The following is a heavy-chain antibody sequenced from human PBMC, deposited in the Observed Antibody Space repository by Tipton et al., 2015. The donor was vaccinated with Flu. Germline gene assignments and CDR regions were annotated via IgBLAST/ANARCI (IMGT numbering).Heavy chain of an antibody. J-gene: IGHJ4*02. V-gene: IGHV4-31*03. CDR3: VSLETRRYYFDY. Sequence: TLSLTCTVSGDSIRSDYYWGWIRQHPGKGLEWIGYIYYSGSTYYNPSLKSRVTISVDTSKNQFSLKLSSVTAADTAVYYCVSLETRRYYFDYWGQGTLVTVSS. D-gene: IGHD5-24*01. CDR1: GDSIRSDYY. CDR2: IYYSGST.